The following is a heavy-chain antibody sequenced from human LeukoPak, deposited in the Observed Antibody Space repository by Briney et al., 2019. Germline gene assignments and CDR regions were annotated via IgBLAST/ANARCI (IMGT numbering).Heavy chain of an antibody. CDR1: NYTMNSGYY. V-gene: IGHV4-34*01. D-gene: IGHD6-19*01. CDR3: ARGPAYSWLRSGSVCFFDF. Sequence: PSETLSLTCKVSNYTMNSGYYWSWIRQTPENGLEWIGETTHSGSTDYSPSLKSRVSVSVDTSKNQFSLRLTSVTAADTAVYYCARGPAYSWLRSGSVCFFDFWGQGVLVTVSS. J-gene: IGHJ4*02. CDR2: TTHSGST.